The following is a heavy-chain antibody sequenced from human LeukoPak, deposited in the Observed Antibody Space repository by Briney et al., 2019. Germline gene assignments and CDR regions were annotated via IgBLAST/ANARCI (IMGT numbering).Heavy chain of an antibody. J-gene: IGHJ3*02. Sequence: GESLKISCKVSGYTFSMFWIAWVRQMPGKGLECMGIIYPGDSDTRYSPSFQGQVTISADKSINTAYLQWSTMKASDSAMYYCARGRYTYSSGYRYDAFDIWGQGTMVTVSS. D-gene: IGHD3-22*01. CDR3: ARGRYTYSSGYRYDAFDI. V-gene: IGHV5-51*01. CDR1: GYTFSMFW. CDR2: IYPGDSDT.